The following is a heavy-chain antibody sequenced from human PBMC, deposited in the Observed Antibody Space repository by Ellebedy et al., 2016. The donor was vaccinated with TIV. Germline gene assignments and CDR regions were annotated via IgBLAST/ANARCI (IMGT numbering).Heavy chain of an antibody. V-gene: IGHV3-7*04. Sequence: GESLKISXAASGFTFSSYWMSWVRQAPGKGLEWVANIKQDGSEKYYVDSVKGRFTISRDNAKNSLYLQMNSLRAEDTAVYYCARDRRPLRYFDLDYWGQGTLVTVSS. D-gene: IGHD3-9*01. CDR1: GFTFSSYW. J-gene: IGHJ4*02. CDR3: ARDRRPLRYFDLDY. CDR2: IKQDGSEK.